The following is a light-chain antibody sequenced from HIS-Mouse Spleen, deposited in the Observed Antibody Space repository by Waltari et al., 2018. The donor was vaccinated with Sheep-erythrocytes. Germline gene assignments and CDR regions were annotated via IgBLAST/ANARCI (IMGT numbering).Light chain of an antibody. CDR3: CSYAGSSTPWV. CDR1: SSAVGSYNL. J-gene: IGLJ3*02. Sequence: QSALTQPASVSGSPGQSITISCTGTSSAVGSYNLVSWYQQHPGKAPKPMIYEGSKRPSGVSNRFSGSKSGNTASLTISGLQAEDEADYYCCSYAGSSTPWVFGGGTKLTVL. V-gene: IGLV2-23*01. CDR2: EGS.